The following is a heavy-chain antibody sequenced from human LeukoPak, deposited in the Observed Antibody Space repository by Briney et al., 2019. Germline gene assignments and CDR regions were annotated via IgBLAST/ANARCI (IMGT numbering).Heavy chain of an antibody. CDR2: IPATGCTT. Sequence: GGSLRLSCAASGFTFSSYDMSWVRQAPGKGLEWVSSIPATGCTTYYADSVMGRFTVSRDNSKNTLYLQMNSLRAEDTAVYYCAKEPTDYWGQGTLVTVSS. J-gene: IGHJ4*02. CDR3: AKEPTDY. CDR1: GFTFSSYD. V-gene: IGHV3-23*01.